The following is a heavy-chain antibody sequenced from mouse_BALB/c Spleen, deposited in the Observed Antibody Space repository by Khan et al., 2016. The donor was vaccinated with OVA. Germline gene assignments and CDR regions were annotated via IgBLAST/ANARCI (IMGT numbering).Heavy chain of an antibody. CDR3: VNHCSSSAWFTY. Sequence: QVQLKESGAELAKPGASVKMSCKASGYTFTSYWMHWVKQRPGQGLEWIGNINPTTDYTEYNQIFKDKATLTADKSSSTAYMQLSSLTSEDSAVYYCVNHCSSSAWFTYWGQGTLVTVSA. CDR1: GYTFTSYW. V-gene: IGHV1-7*01. J-gene: IGHJ3*01. D-gene: IGHD1-1*01. CDR2: INPTTDYT.